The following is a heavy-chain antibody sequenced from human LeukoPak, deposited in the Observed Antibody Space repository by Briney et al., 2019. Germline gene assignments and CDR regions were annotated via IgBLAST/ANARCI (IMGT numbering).Heavy chain of an antibody. D-gene: IGHD2-2*02. CDR1: GYSFTSYW. CDR2: IYPGDSDT. V-gene: IGHV5-51*01. J-gene: IGHJ4*02. Sequence: GESLKISCKGSGYSFTSYWIGWVRQMPGKGLEWMGIIYPGDSDTKYRPSFQGQVTISADKSISTAYLQWSSLKASDTVMYYCARAYCSGTSCYRGFDYWGQGTLVTVSS. CDR3: ARAYCSGTSCYRGFDY.